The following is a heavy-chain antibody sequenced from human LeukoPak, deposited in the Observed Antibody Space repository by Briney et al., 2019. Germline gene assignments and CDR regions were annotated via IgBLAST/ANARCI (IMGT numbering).Heavy chain of an antibody. J-gene: IGHJ4*02. CDR2: ISGYGGTT. V-gene: IGHV3-23*01. CDR3: AKRGGDH. Sequence: GGFLRLFCAASGFTFSTYAMGWVRQAPGKGLECVSSISGYGGTTYYADSVKGRFTVSRDNSKNTLYLQMNSLRAEDTAVYYCAKRGGDHWGQGTLVTVSS. D-gene: IGHD3-10*01. CDR1: GFTFSTYA.